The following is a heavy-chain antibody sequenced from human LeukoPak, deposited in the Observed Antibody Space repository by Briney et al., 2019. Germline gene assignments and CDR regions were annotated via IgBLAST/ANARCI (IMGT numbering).Heavy chain of an antibody. Sequence: PSQTLSLTCTVSGGSISSGSYYWSWIRQPAGKGLEWIGRIYTSGSTNYNPSLKSRVTISVDTSKNQFSLKLSSVTAADTAVYYCARDLTGGIAARRIDPWGQGTLVTVSS. J-gene: IGHJ5*02. CDR3: ARDLTGGIAARRIDP. CDR2: IYTSGST. V-gene: IGHV4-61*02. D-gene: IGHD6-6*01. CDR1: GGSISSGSYY.